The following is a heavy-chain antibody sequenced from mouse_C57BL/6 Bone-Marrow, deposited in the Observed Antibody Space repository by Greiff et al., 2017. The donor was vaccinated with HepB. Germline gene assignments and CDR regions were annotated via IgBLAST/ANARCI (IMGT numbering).Heavy chain of an antibody. J-gene: IGHJ1*03. CDR1: GYTFTSYW. Sequence: QVQLQQSGAELVKPGASVKLSCKASGYTFTSYWMQWVKQRPGQGLEWIGEIDPSDSYTNYNQKFKGKATLTVDTSSSTAYMQLSSLTSEDSAVYYCARNPPYYYGSSYWYFDVWGTGTTVTVSS. CDR3: ARNPPYYYGSSYWYFDV. D-gene: IGHD1-1*01. CDR2: IDPSDSYT. V-gene: IGHV1-50*01.